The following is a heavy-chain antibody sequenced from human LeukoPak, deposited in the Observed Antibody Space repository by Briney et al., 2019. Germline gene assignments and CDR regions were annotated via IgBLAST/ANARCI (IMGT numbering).Heavy chain of an antibody. CDR3: TKGGYNYNYGELDY. CDR2: ISGSGGST. Sequence: PGGSLRLSCAASGFTFSTYAMTWVRQAPGKGLEWVSVISGSGGSTYYADSVKGRFTISRGNSKNTLNLQMNSLRAEDTAVYYCTKGGYNYNYGELDYWGQGTLVTVSS. CDR1: GFTFSTYA. V-gene: IGHV3-23*01. J-gene: IGHJ4*02. D-gene: IGHD5-18*01.